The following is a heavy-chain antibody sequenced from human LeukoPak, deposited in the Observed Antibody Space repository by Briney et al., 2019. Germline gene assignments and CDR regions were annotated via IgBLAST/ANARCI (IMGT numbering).Heavy chain of an antibody. J-gene: IGHJ4*02. CDR1: GYSFTSYW. V-gene: IGHV5-10-1*01. CDR2: IGPSDSYT. Sequence: GESLKISCKGSGYSFTSYWISWVRQMPGKGLEWMGRIGPSDSYTNYSPSFQGHVTISADKSITTAYLQWSSLKASDTAMYYCATLYYYDSSGYYSNFDYWGQGTLVTVSS. CDR3: ATLYYYDSSGYYSNFDY. D-gene: IGHD3-22*01.